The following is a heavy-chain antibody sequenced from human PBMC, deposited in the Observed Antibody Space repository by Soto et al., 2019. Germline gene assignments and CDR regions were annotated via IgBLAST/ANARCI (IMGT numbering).Heavy chain of an antibody. CDR3: ARDLTVTSNRYYYYYGMDV. V-gene: IGHV1-3*01. CDR1: GYTFTSYA. CDR2: INAGNGNT. Sequence: SVAEVKKPGASVKVSCKASGYTFTSYAMHWVRQAPGQRLEWMGWINAGNGNTKYSQKFQGRVTITRDTSASTAYMELSSLRSEDTAVYYCARDLTVTSNRYYYYYGMDVWGQGTTVTVSS. J-gene: IGHJ6*02. D-gene: IGHD4-17*01.